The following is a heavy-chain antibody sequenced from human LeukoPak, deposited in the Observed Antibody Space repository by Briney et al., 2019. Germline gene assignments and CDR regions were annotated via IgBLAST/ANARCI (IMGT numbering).Heavy chain of an antibody. D-gene: IGHD5-24*01. J-gene: IGHJ6*02. CDR1: GGSISSYSYY. CDR2: INHSGST. Sequence: SETLSLTCTVSGGSISSYSYYWSWIRQPPGKGLEWIGEINHSGSTNYNPSLKSRVTISVDTSKNQFSLKLSSVTAADTAVYYCARMWRDGYNFRNYYYYGMDVWGQGTTVTVSS. V-gene: IGHV4-39*07. CDR3: ARMWRDGYNFRNYYYYGMDV.